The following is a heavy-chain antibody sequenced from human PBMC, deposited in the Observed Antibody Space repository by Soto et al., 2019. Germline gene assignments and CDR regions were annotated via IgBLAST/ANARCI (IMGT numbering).Heavy chain of an antibody. J-gene: IGHJ6*02. CDR2: ISYDGNNK. CDR1: GFSLSNNG. CDR3: AKGGSGNYLTYYYYYGMDV. V-gene: IGHV3-30*18. D-gene: IGHD3-22*01. Sequence: GGSLRLSCAASGFSLSNNGMHWVRQAPGKGLEWVAVISYDGNNKYYVDSVKGRFTISRDNSKNTVYLEMNNLRAEDTAMYYCAKGGSGNYLTYYYYYGMDVWGQGTTVTVSS.